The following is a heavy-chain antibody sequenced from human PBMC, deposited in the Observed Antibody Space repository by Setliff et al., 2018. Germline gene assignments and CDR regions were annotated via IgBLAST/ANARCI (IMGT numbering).Heavy chain of an antibody. CDR1: GASFSDYY. Sequence: PSETLSLTCTVYGASFSDYYWGWIRQPPGKGLEWIAEINHSGSTNYNPSLKSRVTMSVDTSKNQFALNLTSVTAADTAVYYCARDRSAYSYGLDVWGQGTTVTVSS. CDR3: ARDRSAYSYGLDV. J-gene: IGHJ6*02. V-gene: IGHV4-34*10. CDR2: INHSGST.